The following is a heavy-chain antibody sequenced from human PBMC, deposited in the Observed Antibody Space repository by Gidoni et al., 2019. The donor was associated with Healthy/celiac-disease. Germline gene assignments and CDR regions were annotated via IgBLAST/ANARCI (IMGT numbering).Heavy chain of an antibody. CDR1: G. Sequence: GISWVRQAPGQGLEWMGWISAYNGNTNYAQKLQGRVTMTTDTSTSTAYMELRSLRSDDTAVYYCARSGYSYGSDFDYWGQGTLVTVSS. CDR3: ARSGYSYGSDFDY. CDR2: ISAYNGNT. D-gene: IGHD5-18*01. V-gene: IGHV1-18*01. J-gene: IGHJ4*02.